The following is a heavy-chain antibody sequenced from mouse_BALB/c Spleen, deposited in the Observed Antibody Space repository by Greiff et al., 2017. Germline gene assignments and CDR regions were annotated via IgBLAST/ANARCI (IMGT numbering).Heavy chain of an antibody. CDR1: GYTFTNYW. Sequence: VQGVESGAELVRPGTSVKISCKASGYTFTNYWLGWVKQRPGHGLEWIGDIYPGGGYTNYNEKFKGKATLTADTSSSTAYMQLSSLTSEDSAVYFCARSDGVGFAYWGQGTLVTVSA. D-gene: IGHD1-1*01. V-gene: IGHV1-63*02. CDR3: ARSDGVGFAY. J-gene: IGHJ3*01. CDR2: IYPGGGYT.